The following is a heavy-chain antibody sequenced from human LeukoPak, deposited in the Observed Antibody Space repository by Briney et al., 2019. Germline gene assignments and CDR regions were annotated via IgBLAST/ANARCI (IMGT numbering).Heavy chain of an antibody. CDR1: GFTFSDYY. CDR2: IRGSGSDI. Sequence: GGSLRLSCAASGFTFSDYYMSWIRQAPGKGLECVSYIRGSGSDIYYADSVKGRFTISRDNAKNSLYLQMNSLRADDTAVYYCARGDYGDYVERLWGQGTLVTVSS. V-gene: IGHV3-11*01. D-gene: IGHD4-17*01. CDR3: ARGDYGDYVERL. J-gene: IGHJ4*02.